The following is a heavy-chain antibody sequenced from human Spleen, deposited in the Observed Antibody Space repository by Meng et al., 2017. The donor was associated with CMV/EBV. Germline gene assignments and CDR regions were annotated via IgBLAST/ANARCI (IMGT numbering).Heavy chain of an antibody. V-gene: IGHV4-39*07. CDR2: IYYSGST. CDR3: AREAAGYYYYYGMDV. CDR1: GGSISSSSYY. J-gene: IGHJ6*02. D-gene: IGHD6-13*01. Sequence: SETLSLTCTVSGGSISSSSYYWGWIRQPPGKGLEWIGSIYYSGSTYYNPSLKSRVTISVDTSKNQFSLKVSSVTAADTAVYYCAREAAGYYYYYGMDVWGQGTTVTVSS.